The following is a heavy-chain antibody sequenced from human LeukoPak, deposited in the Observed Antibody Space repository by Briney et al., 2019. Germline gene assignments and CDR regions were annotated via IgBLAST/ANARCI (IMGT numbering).Heavy chain of an antibody. V-gene: IGHV3-30*02. D-gene: IGHD2-2*01. CDR2: IRYDGSNK. J-gene: IGHJ6*03. Sequence: PGRSLRLSCEASGFTFSNYAMHWVRQAPGKGLEWVAFIRYDGSNKYYADSVKGRFTISRDNSKNTLYLQMNSLRAEDTAVYYCAKAGPYCSSTSCKRTTHYYYYMDVWGKGTTVTVSS. CDR3: AKAGPYCSSTSCKRTTHYYYYMDV. CDR1: GFTFSNYA.